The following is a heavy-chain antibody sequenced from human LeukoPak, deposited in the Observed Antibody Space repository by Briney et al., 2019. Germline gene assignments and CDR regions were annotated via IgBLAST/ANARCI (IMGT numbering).Heavy chain of an antibody. J-gene: IGHJ4*02. CDR2: ISSSSSYI. CDR3: AGLVPAHF. Sequence: PGGSLRLSCAASGFTFTSYGMHWVRQAPGKGLEWVSSISSSSSYIYYADSMKGRFTISRDDAKNSLYLQMNSLRAEDTAVYYCAGLVPAHFWGQGTLVTVSS. CDR1: GFTFTSYG. D-gene: IGHD2-2*01. V-gene: IGHV3-21*01.